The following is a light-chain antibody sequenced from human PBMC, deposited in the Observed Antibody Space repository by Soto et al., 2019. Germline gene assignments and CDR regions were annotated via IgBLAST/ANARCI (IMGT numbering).Light chain of an antibody. V-gene: IGKV3-20*01. CDR1: QSVSSSY. CDR3: QQYGSSPMYT. J-gene: IGKJ2*01. Sequence: EIGLTQSPGTLSLSPGERATLSCRASQSVSSSYLAWYQQKPGQAPRLLIYGASSRATGIPDRFSGSGSGTGFTLTISRLEREDFAVYYCQQYGSSPMYTFGQGTKLEIK. CDR2: GAS.